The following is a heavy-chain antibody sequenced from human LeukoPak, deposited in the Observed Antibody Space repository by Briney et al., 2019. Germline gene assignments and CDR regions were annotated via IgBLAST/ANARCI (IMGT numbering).Heavy chain of an antibody. J-gene: IGHJ5*02. D-gene: IGHD3-9*01. V-gene: IGHV1-8*01. CDR2: MNPNSGNT. Sequence: PGASVKVSCKASGYTFTSYDINWVRQATGQGLEWMGWMNPNSGNTGYAQKFQGRVTMTRNTSISTAYMELSRLRSDDTAVYYCASTVLRYFDWCLDPWGQGTLVTVSS. CDR1: GYTFTSYD. CDR3: ASTVLRYFDWCLDP.